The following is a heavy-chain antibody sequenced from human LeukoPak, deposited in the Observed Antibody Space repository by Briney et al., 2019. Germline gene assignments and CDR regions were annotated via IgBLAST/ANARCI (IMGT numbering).Heavy chain of an antibody. J-gene: IGHJ5*02. D-gene: IGHD3-3*01. CDR1: GYTFTSYD. Sequence: ASVKVSCKASGYTFTSYDINWVRQATGQGLEWMGWMNPNSGNTGYAQKFQGRVTMTRNTSISTAYMELSSLRSEDTAVYYCARGRHHRLLRFLEGHTPRWFDPWGQGTLVTVSS. V-gene: IGHV1-8*01. CDR2: MNPNSGNT. CDR3: ARGRHHRLLRFLEGHTPRWFDP.